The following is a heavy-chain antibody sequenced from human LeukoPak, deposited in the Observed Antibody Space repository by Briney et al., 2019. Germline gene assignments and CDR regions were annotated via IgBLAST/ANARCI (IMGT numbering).Heavy chain of an antibody. Sequence: GGSLRLSCAASDFTFSSHWMYWVRQAPGKGLVWVARLSGDGGTTRHADSVKGRFTISRDNAKNSLYLQMNSLRAEDTAVYYCARDRRRDGYNFWMWAFDIWGQGTMVTVSS. CDR2: LSGDGGTT. V-gene: IGHV3-74*01. J-gene: IGHJ3*02. D-gene: IGHD5-24*01. CDR3: ARDRRRDGYNFWMWAFDI. CDR1: DFTFSSHW.